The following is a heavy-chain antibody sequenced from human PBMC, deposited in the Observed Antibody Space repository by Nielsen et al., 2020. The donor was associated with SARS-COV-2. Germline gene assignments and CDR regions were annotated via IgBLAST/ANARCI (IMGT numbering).Heavy chain of an antibody. CDR1: GFTFDDYA. V-gene: IGHV3-30*18. Sequence: GGSLRLSCAASGFTFDDYAMHWVRQAPGKGLEWVAVISYDGSNKYYADSVKGRFTISRDNSKNTLYLQMNSLRAEDTAVYYCANLGLGAAFDYWGQGTLVTVSS. CDR3: ANLGLGAAFDY. J-gene: IGHJ4*02. D-gene: IGHD1-26*01. CDR2: ISYDGSNK.